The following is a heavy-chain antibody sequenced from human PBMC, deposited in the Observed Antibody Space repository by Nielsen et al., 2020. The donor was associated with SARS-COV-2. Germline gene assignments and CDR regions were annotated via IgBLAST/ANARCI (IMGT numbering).Heavy chain of an antibody. Sequence: GESLKISCAASGFTFSSYSMNWVRQAPGKGLEWVSSISSSSSYIYYADSVKGRFTISRDNAKNSLYLQMNSLRAEDTAVYYCARGPLRYCDWLLIGDYFDYWGQGTLVTVSS. V-gene: IGHV3-21*01. CDR1: GFTFSSYS. CDR2: ISSSSSYI. D-gene: IGHD3-9*01. CDR3: ARGPLRYCDWLLIGDYFDY. J-gene: IGHJ4*02.